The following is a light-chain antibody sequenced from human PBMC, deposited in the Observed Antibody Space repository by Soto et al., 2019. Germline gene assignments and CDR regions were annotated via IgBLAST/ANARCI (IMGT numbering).Light chain of an antibody. J-gene: IGKJ4*01. CDR1: QSISSW. CDR3: QQYSSYLLT. Sequence: DSQMTQSPSTLSASAGDRVTITCRASQSISSWLAWYQQKPGKAPKLLIYDASSLESGVPSRFRSSGSGKEFTLTISSLQPDDSATYYCQQYSSYLLTFGGGTKVEIK. CDR2: DAS. V-gene: IGKV1-5*01.